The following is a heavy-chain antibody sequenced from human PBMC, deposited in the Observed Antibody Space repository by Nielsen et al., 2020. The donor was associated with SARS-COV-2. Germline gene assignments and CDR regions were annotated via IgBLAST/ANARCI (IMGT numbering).Heavy chain of an antibody. CDR3: AGDVMVRGVIGVVNYYYYMDV. D-gene: IGHD3-10*01. Sequence: SVKVSCKASGSTFTSYYMHWVRQAPGQGLEWMGGIIPIFGTANYAQKFQGRVTITADESTSTAYMELSSLRSEDTAVYYCAGDVMVRGVIGVVNYYYYMDVWGKGTTVTVSS. J-gene: IGHJ6*03. V-gene: IGHV1-69*13. CDR2: IIPIFGTA. CDR1: GSTFTSYY.